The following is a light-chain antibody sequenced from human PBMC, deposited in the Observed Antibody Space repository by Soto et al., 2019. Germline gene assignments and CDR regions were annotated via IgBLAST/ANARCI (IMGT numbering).Light chain of an antibody. CDR1: QSVISY. CDR3: QQSYSTPPT. CDR2: AAS. V-gene: IGKV1-39*01. Sequence: DIQMTQSPSSLSASVEDRVTITCRESQSVISYLNWYQQRPGKAPKLLIYAASSLQTGVPSRFSGSGSGTAFTLTISSLQPDDFATYYCQQSYSTPPTFGGGTKVEI. J-gene: IGKJ4*01.